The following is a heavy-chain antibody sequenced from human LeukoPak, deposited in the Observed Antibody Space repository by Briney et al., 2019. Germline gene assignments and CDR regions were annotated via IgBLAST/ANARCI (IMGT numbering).Heavy chain of an antibody. CDR2: ISYDGSNK. J-gene: IGHJ5*02. V-gene: IGHV3-30*04. Sequence: GGSLRLSCAASGFTFSSYAMHWVRQAPGKGLEWVAVISYDGSNKYYADSVKGRFTISRDNSKNTLYLQMNSLRSDDTAVYYCARSWPGGPRTMVRGVPYNWFDPWGQGTWSPSPQ. D-gene: IGHD3-10*01. CDR1: GFTFSSYA. CDR3: ARSWPGGPRTMVRGVPYNWFDP.